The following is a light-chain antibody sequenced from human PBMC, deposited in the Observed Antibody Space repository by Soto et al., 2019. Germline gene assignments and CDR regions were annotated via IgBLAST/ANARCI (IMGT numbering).Light chain of an antibody. CDR3: SSSTSSSTNV. Sequence: QSVLTQPASVSGSPGQSITISCTGTSSDVGGYNYVSWYQQHPGKSPKLMIYEVSNRPSGVSNRFSGSKSGNTASLTISGPQGQDEAAYDCSSSTSSSTNVFGTGTKVTVL. V-gene: IGLV2-14*01. CDR1: SSDVGGYNY. J-gene: IGLJ1*01. CDR2: EVS.